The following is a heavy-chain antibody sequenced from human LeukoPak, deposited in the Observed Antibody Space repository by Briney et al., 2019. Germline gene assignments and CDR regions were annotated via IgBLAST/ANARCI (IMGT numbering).Heavy chain of an antibody. J-gene: IGHJ4*02. CDR3: ARIHYYDSSGYYPLFDY. V-gene: IGHV2-70*11. CDR2: IDWDDDK. D-gene: IGHD3-22*01. CDR1: GFSLSTSGMC. Sequence: SGPALVKPTQTLTLTCTFSGFSLSTSGMCVSWIRQPPGKALEWLARIDWDDDKYYSTSLKTRLTISEDTSKTQVVLTMTNMDPVDTATYYCARIHYYDSSGYYPLFDYWGQGTLVTVSS.